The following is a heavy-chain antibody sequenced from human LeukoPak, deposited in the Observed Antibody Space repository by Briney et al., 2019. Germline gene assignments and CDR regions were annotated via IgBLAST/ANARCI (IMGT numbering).Heavy chain of an antibody. D-gene: IGHD3-22*01. CDR1: GFTFSSYG. V-gene: IGHV3-23*01. CDR2: ISGSGGST. CDR3: AKEEDYYDSSGYYYALDY. J-gene: IGHJ4*02. Sequence: PGGSLRLSCAASGFTFSSYGMSWARQAPGKGLEWVSAISGSGGSTYYADAVKGRFTISRDNSKNTLYLQMNSLRAEDTAVYYCAKEEDYYDSSGYYYALDYWGQGTLVTVSS.